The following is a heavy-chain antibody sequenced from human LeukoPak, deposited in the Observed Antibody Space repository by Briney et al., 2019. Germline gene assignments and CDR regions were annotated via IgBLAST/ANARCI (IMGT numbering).Heavy chain of an antibody. D-gene: IGHD3-22*01. Sequence: SETLSLTCTVSGGSISSYYWSWIRQPPGKGLEWIGYIYYSGSTNYNPSLKSRVTISVDTSKNQFSLKLSSVTAADTAVYYCAREPYSGYYHNYFDYWGQGTLVTVSS. CDR1: GGSISSYY. V-gene: IGHV4-59*12. J-gene: IGHJ4*02. CDR2: IYYSGST. CDR3: AREPYSGYYHNYFDY.